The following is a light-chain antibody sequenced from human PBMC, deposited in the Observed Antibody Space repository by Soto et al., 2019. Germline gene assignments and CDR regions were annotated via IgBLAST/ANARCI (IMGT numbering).Light chain of an antibody. Sequence: QSALTQPASVSGSPGQSITISCIGTSNDVGSYNLVSWYQQHPGKAPKLVIYEVSKRPSGVSNRFSGSKSGNTASLTISGLQAEDEADYYCCTYAGSSTWVFGGGTKLTVL. CDR2: EVS. CDR3: CTYAGSSTWV. V-gene: IGLV2-23*02. CDR1: SNDVGSYNL. J-gene: IGLJ3*02.